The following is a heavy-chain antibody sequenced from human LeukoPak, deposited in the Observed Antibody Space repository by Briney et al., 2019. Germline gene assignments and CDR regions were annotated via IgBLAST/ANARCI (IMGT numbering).Heavy chain of an antibody. CDR1: GYTFTSYD. J-gene: IGHJ4*02. Sequence: SVKVSCKASGYTFTSYDINWVRQATGQGLEWMGWMNPNSGNTSYAQTFQGRVTITRNTSISTAYMGLSSLGSEDRAVYYCASCTGGWGQGTLVTVSS. CDR3: ASCTGG. V-gene: IGHV1-8*03. D-gene: IGHD1-14*01. CDR2: MNPNSGNT.